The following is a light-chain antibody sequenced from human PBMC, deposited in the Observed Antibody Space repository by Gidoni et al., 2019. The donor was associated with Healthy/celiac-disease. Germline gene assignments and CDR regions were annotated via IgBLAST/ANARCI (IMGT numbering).Light chain of an antibody. V-gene: IGLV3-21*03. CDR1: NIGSKS. J-gene: IGLJ2*01. Sequence: SYVLPQPPSVSVAPGKTARITCGGNNIGSKSVHWYQQKPGQAPVLVVYDDSDRPSGTPERFSGSNSGNTATLTISRVEAGDEADYYCQVWDSSSDHVVFGGGTKLTVL. CDR3: QVWDSSSDHVV. CDR2: DDS.